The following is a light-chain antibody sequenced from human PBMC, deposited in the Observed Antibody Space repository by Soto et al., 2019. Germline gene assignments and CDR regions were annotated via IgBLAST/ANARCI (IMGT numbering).Light chain of an antibody. CDR2: DNN. CDR1: SSNIGNNY. J-gene: IGLJ2*01. V-gene: IGLV1-51*01. CDR3: GTWDSSLSAGV. Sequence: QSVVTQPPSVSAAPGQKVTISCSGSSSNIGNNYVSWYQQLPGTAPKLIIYDNNKRPSGIPDRFSGSKSGTSATLGITGLQTGDEADYYCGTWDSSLSAGVFGGGTKVTVL.